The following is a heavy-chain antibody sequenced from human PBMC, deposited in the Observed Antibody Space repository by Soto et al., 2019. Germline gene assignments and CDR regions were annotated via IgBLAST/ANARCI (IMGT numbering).Heavy chain of an antibody. J-gene: IGHJ6*02. D-gene: IGHD2-2*01. Sequence: ESLKISCKGSGYSFTSYWISWVRQMPGKGLEWMGRIDPSDSYTNYSPSFQGHVTISADKSISTAYLQWSSLKASDTAMYYCARELRYCSSTSCYYYYYYGMDVWGQGTTVTVSS. CDR3: ARELRYCSSTSCYYYYYYGMDV. CDR2: IDPSDSYT. V-gene: IGHV5-10-1*01. CDR1: GYSFTSYW.